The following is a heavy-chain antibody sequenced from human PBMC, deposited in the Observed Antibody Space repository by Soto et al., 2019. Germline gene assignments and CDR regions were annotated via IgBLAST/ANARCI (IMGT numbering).Heavy chain of an antibody. CDR1: GFTFSDYY. J-gene: IGHJ3*02. Sequence: PGGSLRLSCAASGFTFSDYYMSWIRQAPGKGLEWVSYISSSGSTIYYADSVKGRFTISRDNAKNSLYLQMSRLRAEATAVYYCARDLDYGAEKAFDIWGQGTMVTVSS. CDR2: ISSSGSTI. D-gene: IGHD4-17*01. CDR3: ARDLDYGAEKAFDI. V-gene: IGHV3-11*01.